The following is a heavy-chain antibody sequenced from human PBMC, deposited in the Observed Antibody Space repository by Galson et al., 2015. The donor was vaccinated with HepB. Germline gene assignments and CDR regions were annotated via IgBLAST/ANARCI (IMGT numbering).Heavy chain of an antibody. CDR1: GFSLSTSGVG. J-gene: IGHJ3*02. D-gene: IGHD1-26*01. V-gene: IGHV2-5*01. Sequence: PALVKPTQTLTLTCTFSGFSLSTSGVGVGWIRQPPGKALEWLALLYWNDDKRYSPSLKSRLTITKDTSKNQVVLTMTNMDPVDTATYYCAHTAPVWELPKVDAFDIWGQGTMVTVSS. CDR3: AHTAPVWELPKVDAFDI. CDR2: LYWNDDK.